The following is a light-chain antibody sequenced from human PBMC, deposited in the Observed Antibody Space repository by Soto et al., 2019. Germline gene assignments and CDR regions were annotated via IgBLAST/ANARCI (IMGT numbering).Light chain of an antibody. CDR3: QQYYSYPWT. Sequence: IQMTPSPSTLSGSVGDRVTITCRASQTISSWLAWYQQKPGKGPKLLIYAASTLQSGVPSRFSGSGSGTDFTLNISYLESEDFATYHCQQYYSYPWTFGQGTKVDIK. J-gene: IGKJ1*01. CDR1: QTISSW. V-gene: IGKV1-5*01. CDR2: AAS.